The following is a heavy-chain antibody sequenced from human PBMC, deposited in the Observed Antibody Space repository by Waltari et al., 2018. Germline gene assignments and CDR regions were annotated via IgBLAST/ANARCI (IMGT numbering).Heavy chain of an antibody. D-gene: IGHD1-26*01. J-gene: IGHJ4*02. Sequence: QVQLQESGPGLVKPSETLSLTCTVSGGSISSYYWSWFRQPPGKGMEWSVYIYDSESTNDTASLKSRVTIAVDTSKNQFSLKLSSVTAADTAVYYCARELHPKGGSYGYWGQGTLVTVSS. CDR1: GGSISSYY. CDR3: ARELHPKGGSYGY. V-gene: IGHV4-59*01. CDR2: IYDSEST.